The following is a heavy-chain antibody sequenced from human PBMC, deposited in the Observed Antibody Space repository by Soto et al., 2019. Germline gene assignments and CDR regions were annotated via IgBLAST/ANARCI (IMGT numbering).Heavy chain of an antibody. CDR1: GGTFSSYA. Sequence: QVQLVQSGAEVKKPGSSVKVSCKASGGTFSSYAISWVRQAPGQGLEWMGGIIPIFGTANYAQKFQGRVTITADESTSTAYMEWSSLRSEGTAVYYCARDECYYDSSVPAGPLYYYYGMDVWGQGTTVTVSS. V-gene: IGHV1-69*12. CDR2: IIPIFGTA. CDR3: ARDECYYDSSVPAGPLYYYYGMDV. J-gene: IGHJ6*02. D-gene: IGHD3-22*01.